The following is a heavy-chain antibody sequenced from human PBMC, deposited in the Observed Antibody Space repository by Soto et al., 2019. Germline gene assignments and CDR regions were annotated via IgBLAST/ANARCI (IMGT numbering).Heavy chain of an antibody. J-gene: IGHJ3*02. CDR1: GFTFSDYY. Sequence: GGSLRLSCEGSGFTFSDYYISWIRQAPGKGLEWISYSSTSNTIYYADSVKGRFTISRDNAQNTLYLQMNSLSDADTAVYYCAREGGRHCSPTRCYNAFDIWGQGTMVTVSS. D-gene: IGHD2-2*02. V-gene: IGHV3-11*04. CDR2: SSTSNTI. CDR3: AREGGRHCSPTRCYNAFDI.